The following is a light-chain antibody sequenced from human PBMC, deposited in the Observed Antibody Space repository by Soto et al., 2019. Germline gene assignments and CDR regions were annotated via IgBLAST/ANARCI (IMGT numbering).Light chain of an antibody. CDR2: EAS. CDR1: GSDVRTYNL. J-gene: IGLJ1*01. Sequence: QSVLTQPASVSGSPGQSITISCTVTGSDVRTYNLVSWYQQHPGKVPKLIIYEASKRPSGVSNRFSGSQPGNKASLTVSGLQAEDESDYYCCSYAGDKTYVFGAGTKVTVL. CDR3: CSYAGDKTYV. V-gene: IGLV2-23*01.